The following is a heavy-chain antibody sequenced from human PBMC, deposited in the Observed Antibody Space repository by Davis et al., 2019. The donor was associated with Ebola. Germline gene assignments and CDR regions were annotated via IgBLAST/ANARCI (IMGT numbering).Heavy chain of an antibody. J-gene: IGHJ2*01. CDR2: LYRDGRT. Sequence: GGSLRLSCAASGFIVSDKYMSWVRQAPGKGPEWVSVLYRDGRTYYADSVKGRFTVSRDNSENMLYLQMSTLRAEDTAVYYCARHVNGDFWYFDLWGRGTRVTVSS. V-gene: IGHV3-53*01. CDR3: ARHVNGDFWYFDL. D-gene: IGHD4-17*01. CDR1: GFIVSDKY.